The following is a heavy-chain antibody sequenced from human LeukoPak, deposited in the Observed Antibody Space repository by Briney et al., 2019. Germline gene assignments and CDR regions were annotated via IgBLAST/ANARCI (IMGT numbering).Heavy chain of an antibody. CDR2: ISGSGGST. Sequence: GGSLRLSCAASGFTFNSYAMSWVRQAPGKGLEWVSAISGSGGSTYYADSVKGRFTISRDNAKNSLYLQMNSLRAEDTAVYYCARQKYQRGPDVSYFDYWGQGTLVTVSS. D-gene: IGHD2-8*01. J-gene: IGHJ4*02. CDR1: GFTFNSYA. CDR3: ARQKYQRGPDVSYFDY. V-gene: IGHV3-23*01.